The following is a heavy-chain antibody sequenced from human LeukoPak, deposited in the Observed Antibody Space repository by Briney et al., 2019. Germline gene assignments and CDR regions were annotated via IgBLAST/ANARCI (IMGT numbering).Heavy chain of an antibody. CDR2: MNPNSGNT. CDR3: ARRPVAAGTRKKRGLDY. J-gene: IGHJ4*02. V-gene: IGHV1-8*01. CDR1: GYTFTSYD. Sequence: ASVKVSCKASGYTFTSYDINWVRQATGQGLEWMGWMNPNSGNTGYAQKFQGRVTMTRNTSISTAYMELSSLRSEDTAVYYCARRPVAAGTRKKRGLDYWGQGTLVTVSS. D-gene: IGHD6-13*01.